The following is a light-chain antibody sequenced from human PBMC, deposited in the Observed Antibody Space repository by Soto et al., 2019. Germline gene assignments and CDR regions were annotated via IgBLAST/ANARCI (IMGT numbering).Light chain of an antibody. CDR2: DVS. CDR3: SSYTSSSTLGV. CDR1: SSDVGGYNY. Sequence: QSALTQPASVSGSPGQSITISCTETSSDVGGYNYVSWYQQHPGKAPKLMIYDVSNRPSGVSNRFSGSKSGNTASLTISGLQAEDEADYYCSSYTSSSTLGVFGGGTKVIVL. J-gene: IGLJ2*01. V-gene: IGLV2-14*01.